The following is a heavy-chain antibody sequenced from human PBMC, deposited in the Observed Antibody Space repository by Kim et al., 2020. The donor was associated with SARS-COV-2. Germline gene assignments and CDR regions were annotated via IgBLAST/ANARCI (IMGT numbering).Heavy chain of an antibody. J-gene: IGHJ4*02. CDR3: VPSSSSWY. D-gene: IGHD6-6*01. V-gene: IGHV3-43*01. CDR2: GGST. Sequence: GGSTYYADSVKGRFTISRDNSKNSLYLQMNSLRTEDTALYYCVPSSSSWYWGQGTLVTVSS.